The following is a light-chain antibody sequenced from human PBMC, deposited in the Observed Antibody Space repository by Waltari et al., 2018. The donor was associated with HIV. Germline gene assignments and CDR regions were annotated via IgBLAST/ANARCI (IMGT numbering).Light chain of an antibody. CDR3: SSYTTRNTLL. Sequence: QSALTQPASVSGSPGPSITFSCSGSSSDIGAYNFVSWYQQHPVKAPNLIIYAVSNRPSGVSDRFSGSSSGNTASLTISGLQAEDEADYYGSSYTTRNTLLFGGGTRLTVL. J-gene: IGLJ2*01. V-gene: IGLV2-14*01. CDR2: AVS. CDR1: SSDIGAYNF.